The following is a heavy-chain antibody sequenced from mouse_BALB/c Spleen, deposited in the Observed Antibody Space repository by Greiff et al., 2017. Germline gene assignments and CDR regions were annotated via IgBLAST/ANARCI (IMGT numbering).Heavy chain of an antibody. J-gene: IGHJ3*01. CDR2: ISDGGSYT. V-gene: IGHV5-4*02. D-gene: IGHD1-1*02. CDR1: GFTFSDYY. Sequence: EVHLVESGGGLVTPGGSLKLSCAASGFTFSDYYMYWVRQTPEKRLEWVATISDGGSYTYYPDSVKGRFTISRDNAKNNLYLQMSSLKSEDTAMYYCARGGAWFAYWGQGTLVTVSA. CDR3: ARGGAWFAY.